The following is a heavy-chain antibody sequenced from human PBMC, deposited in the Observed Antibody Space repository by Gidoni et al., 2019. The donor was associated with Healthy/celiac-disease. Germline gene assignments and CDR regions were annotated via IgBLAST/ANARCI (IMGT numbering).Heavy chain of an antibody. Sequence: EVQLVQSGAAVKKPWESLRISWKGSGYSFTSYWISWVRQMPGRGLEWMGRIDPSDSYTNYSPSFQGHVTISADKSISTAYLQWSSLKASDTAMYYCARHGGGQPIDYWGQGTLVTVSS. CDR2: IDPSDSYT. CDR3: ARHGGGQPIDY. J-gene: IGHJ4*02. CDR1: GYSFTSYW. D-gene: IGHD3-16*01. V-gene: IGHV5-10-1*03.